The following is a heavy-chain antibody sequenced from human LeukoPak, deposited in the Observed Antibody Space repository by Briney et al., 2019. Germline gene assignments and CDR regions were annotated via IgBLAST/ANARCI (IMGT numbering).Heavy chain of an antibody. CDR2: INHSGST. Sequence: SETLSLTCAVYGGSFSGYYWSWIRQPPGKGLEWIGEINHSGSTNYNPSLKSRVTISVDTSKNQSSLKLSSVTAADTAVYYCARGRTTMVRGVLRALVDYWGQGTLVTVSS. CDR3: ARGRTTMVRGVLRALVDY. V-gene: IGHV4-34*01. J-gene: IGHJ4*02. D-gene: IGHD3-10*01. CDR1: GGSFSGYY.